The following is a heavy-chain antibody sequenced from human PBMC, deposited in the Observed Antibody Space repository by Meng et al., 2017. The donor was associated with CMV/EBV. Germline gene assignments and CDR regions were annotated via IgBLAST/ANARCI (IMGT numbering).Heavy chain of an antibody. J-gene: IGHJ4*02. CDR1: GFTFDDYG. CDR3: ARDQDSYYYDSSGYWDY. D-gene: IGHD3-22*01. V-gene: IGHV3-20*04. Sequence: GGSLRLSCAASGFTFDDYGMSWVRQAPGKGLVWVSGINWNGGSTGYADSVKGRFTISRDNAKNSLYLQMNSLRAEDTALYYCARDQDSYYYDSSGYWDYWGQGTLVTVSS. CDR2: INWNGGST.